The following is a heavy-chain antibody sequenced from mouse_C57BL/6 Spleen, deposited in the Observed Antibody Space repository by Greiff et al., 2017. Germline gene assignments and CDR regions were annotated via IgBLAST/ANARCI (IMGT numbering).Heavy chain of an antibody. CDR3: ARERPRSSGLDY. CDR1: GYSITSGYY. CDR2: ISYDGSN. Sequence: EVKLQESGPGLVKPSQSLSLTCSVTGYSITSGYYWNWIRQFPGNKLEWMGYISYDGSNNYNPSLKNRISITRDTSKNQFFLKLNSVTTEDTATYYCARERPRSSGLDYWGQGTTLTVSS. J-gene: IGHJ2*01. V-gene: IGHV3-6*01. D-gene: IGHD3-2*02.